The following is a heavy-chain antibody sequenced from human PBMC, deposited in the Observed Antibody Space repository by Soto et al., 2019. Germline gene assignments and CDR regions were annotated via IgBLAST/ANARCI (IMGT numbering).Heavy chain of an antibody. D-gene: IGHD2-15*01. Sequence: QVQLVQSGVEVKKPGASVKVSCKASGYTFISHGISWVRQAPGQGLEWRGWISGKNSNTNYAQKHQGRVTLTTDTSTSTAYMELRSLRSDDTAVYYCARVSSSIVVVPDYGMDVWGQGPTVTVSS. CDR2: ISGKNSNT. J-gene: IGHJ6*02. CDR1: GYTFISHG. V-gene: IGHV1-18*04. CDR3: ARVSSSIVVVPDYGMDV.